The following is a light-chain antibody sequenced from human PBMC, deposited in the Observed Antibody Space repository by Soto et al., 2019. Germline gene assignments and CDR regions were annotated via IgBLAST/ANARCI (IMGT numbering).Light chain of an antibody. J-gene: IGKJ4*01. Sequence: EIVLTQSPATLSFSPWETATLSCRASQSVGSSLAWYQQKPGQAPRLLIYDASNRATGIPARFSGRGSGTDFTLSISSLETEDFAVYYCQQRSNWPLTFGGGTKVDIK. CDR3: QQRSNWPLT. CDR2: DAS. CDR1: QSVGSS. V-gene: IGKV3-11*01.